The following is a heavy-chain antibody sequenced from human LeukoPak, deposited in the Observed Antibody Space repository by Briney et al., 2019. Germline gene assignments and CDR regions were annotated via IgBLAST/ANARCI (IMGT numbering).Heavy chain of an antibody. CDR1: GYTFTGYY. Sequence: ASVKVSCKASGYTFTGYYMHWVRQAPGQGLEWMGIINPSGGSTSYAQKFQGRVTMTRDMSTGTVYMELSSLRSEDTAVYYCARGSGGENWFDPWGQGTLVTVSS. CDR2: INPSGGST. J-gene: IGHJ5*02. CDR3: ARGSGGENWFDP. D-gene: IGHD3-16*01. V-gene: IGHV1-46*01.